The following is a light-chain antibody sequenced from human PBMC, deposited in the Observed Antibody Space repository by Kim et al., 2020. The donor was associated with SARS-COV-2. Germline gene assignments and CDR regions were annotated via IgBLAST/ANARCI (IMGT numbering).Light chain of an antibody. J-gene: IGLJ3*02. Sequence: KTVTISSTHSSVSIASNYVQWYQQRRDSAPPTLIYEDNRRPSGIPDRFSGSIDSSSNSASLTISGLKTEDEADYYCQSYDGDNPWVFGGGTKVTVL. CDR3: QSYDGDNPWV. CDR2: EDN. V-gene: IGLV6-57*03. CDR1: SVSIASNY.